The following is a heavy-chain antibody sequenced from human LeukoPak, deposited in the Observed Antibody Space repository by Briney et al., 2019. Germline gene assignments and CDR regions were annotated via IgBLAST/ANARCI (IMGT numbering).Heavy chain of an antibody. CDR3: AGFYVWGSYRYFDY. V-gene: IGHV3-21*01. D-gene: IGHD3-16*02. J-gene: IGHJ4*02. CDR2: ISSSSSYI. CDR1: GFTFSSYS. Sequence: GGSLRLSCAASGFTFSSYSMNWVRQAPGKGLEWVSSISSSSSYIYYADSVKGRFTISRDNAKNSLYLQMNSLRAEDTAVYYCAGFYVWGSYRYFDYWGQGTLVTVSS.